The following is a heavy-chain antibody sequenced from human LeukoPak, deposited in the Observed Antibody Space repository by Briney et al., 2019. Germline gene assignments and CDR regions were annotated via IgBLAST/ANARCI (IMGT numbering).Heavy chain of an antibody. V-gene: IGHV3-21*01. CDR1: GFPFSIYS. CDR3: ENVVPSGYSYGYEDS. J-gene: IGHJ5*01. CDR2: ISSSSSYI. Sequence: GESLKISCAASGFPFSIYSRNCVRQAPGKGLEWVSSISSSSSYIYYADSVKGRFTISRDNAKNSLYLQRNNLRAEHADVYFCENVVPSGYSYGYEDSWVQGTLVTVCS. D-gene: IGHD5-18*01.